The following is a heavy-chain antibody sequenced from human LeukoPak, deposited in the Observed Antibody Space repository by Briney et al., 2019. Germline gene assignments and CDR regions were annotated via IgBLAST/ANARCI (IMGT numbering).Heavy chain of an antibody. CDR3: ARGDYYGSGGYNWFDP. CDR1: GGSISSGGYS. V-gene: IGHV4-30-2*06. J-gene: IGHJ5*02. D-gene: IGHD3-10*01. Sequence: SETLSLTCAVSGGSISSGGYSWSWIRQSPGKGLEWIGYIYHSGSTYYNPSLKSRVTISVDRSKNQFSLKLSPVTAADTAVYYCARGDYYGSGGYNWFDPWGQGTLVTVSS. CDR2: IYHSGST.